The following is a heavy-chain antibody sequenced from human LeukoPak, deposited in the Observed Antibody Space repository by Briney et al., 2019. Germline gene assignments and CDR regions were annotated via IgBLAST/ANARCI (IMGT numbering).Heavy chain of an antibody. D-gene: IGHD1-26*01. CDR1: GYTFTGYY. J-gene: IGHJ3*02. Sequence: ASVKVSCKASGYTFTGYYMHWVRQAPGQGLEWMGWINPNSGGTNYAQKLQGRVTMTTDTSTSTAYMELRSLRSDDTAVYYCARQWELADAFDIWGQGTMVTVSS. CDR2: INPNSGGT. CDR3: ARQWELADAFDI. V-gene: IGHV1-2*02.